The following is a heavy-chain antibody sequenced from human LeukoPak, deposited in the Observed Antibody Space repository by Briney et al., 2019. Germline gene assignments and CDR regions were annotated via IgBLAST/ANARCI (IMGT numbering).Heavy chain of an antibody. Sequence: PGGSLRLSCAASGFTFSSYWMSWVRQAPGKGLEWVANINQEGSEKYYVDSVKGRFTISRDNAKNSLFLQTNTLRAEDTAVYYCAGDRGWFDPWGQGTLVTVSS. CDR1: GFTFSSYW. V-gene: IGHV3-7*01. J-gene: IGHJ5*02. CDR2: INQEGSEK. CDR3: AGDRGWFDP.